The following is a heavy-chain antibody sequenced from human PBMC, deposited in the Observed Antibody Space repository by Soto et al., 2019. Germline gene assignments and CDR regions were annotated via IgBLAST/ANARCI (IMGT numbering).Heavy chain of an antibody. CDR1: GFTFSSYA. D-gene: IGHD2-15*01. V-gene: IGHV3-23*01. J-gene: IGHJ4*02. Sequence: EVQLLESGGGLVQPGGSLRLSCAASGFTFSSYAMSWVRQAPGKGLEWVSAISGSGGSTYYADSVKGRFTISRDNSKNTLYLQMNSPRAEDTAVYYCAKWRWPGYYFYYWGQGTLVTVSS. CDR3: AKWRWPGYYFYY. CDR2: ISGSGGST.